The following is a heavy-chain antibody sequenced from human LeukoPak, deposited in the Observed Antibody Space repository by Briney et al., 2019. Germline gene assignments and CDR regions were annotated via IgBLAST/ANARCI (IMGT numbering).Heavy chain of an antibody. CDR2: INPSGGSP. V-gene: IGHV1-46*01. CDR3: ARWAYCSSTSCPPGDYYYYGMDV. Sequence: ASVKVSCKASGYTFTNYYLHWVRQAPGQGLEWMGIINPSGGSPNYAQKFQGRVTITADESTSTAYMELSSLRSEDTAVYYCARWAYCSSTSCPPGDYYYYGMDVWGQGTTVTVSS. CDR1: GYTFTNYY. J-gene: IGHJ6*02. D-gene: IGHD2-2*01.